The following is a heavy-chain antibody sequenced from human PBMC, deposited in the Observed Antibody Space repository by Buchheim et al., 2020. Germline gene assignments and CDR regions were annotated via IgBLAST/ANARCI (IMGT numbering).Heavy chain of an antibody. Sequence: QVQLVQSGAEVKKPGSSVKVSCKASGGTFSSYTISWVRQAPGQGLEWMGRIIPILGIANYAQKFQGRVTITADKSTSTAYMELSSLRSEDTAVYYCARNGYYYDSSGSKYGSQVDYWGQGTL. V-gene: IGHV1-69*02. CDR1: GGTFSSYT. D-gene: IGHD3-22*01. J-gene: IGHJ4*02. CDR3: ARNGYYYDSSGSKYGSQVDY. CDR2: IIPILGIA.